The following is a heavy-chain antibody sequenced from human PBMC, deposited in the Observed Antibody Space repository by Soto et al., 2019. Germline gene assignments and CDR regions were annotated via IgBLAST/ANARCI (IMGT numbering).Heavy chain of an antibody. CDR2: ISKDGSHK. CDR3: ARSRSGAVADSFDF. D-gene: IGHD3-10*01. V-gene: IGHV3-30*04. Sequence: WWCLRLACAASGFSFRRYAIPWVFQAPGKGLEWVAVISKDGSHKYYLESVKGRLTISRDNSKNILSLQMNSLRDEDTAVYYCARSRSGAVADSFDFWGQGTLVTVSP. J-gene: IGHJ4*02. CDR1: GFSFRRYA.